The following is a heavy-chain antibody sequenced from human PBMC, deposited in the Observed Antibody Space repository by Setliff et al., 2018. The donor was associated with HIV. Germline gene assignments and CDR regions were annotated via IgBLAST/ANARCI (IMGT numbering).Heavy chain of an antibody. CDR3: AKNIVAKTPVGYDAFDI. D-gene: IGHD5-12*01. Sequence: SETLSLTCTVSGGSISSGSYYWSWIRQPAGKGLEWIGHIYTSGSTNYNPSLKSRVTISVDTSNNQFSLNLSSVTAADTAVYYCAKNIVAKTPVGYDAFDIWGQGTMVTVSS. CDR2: IYTSGST. J-gene: IGHJ3*02. V-gene: IGHV4-61*09. CDR1: GGSISSGSYY.